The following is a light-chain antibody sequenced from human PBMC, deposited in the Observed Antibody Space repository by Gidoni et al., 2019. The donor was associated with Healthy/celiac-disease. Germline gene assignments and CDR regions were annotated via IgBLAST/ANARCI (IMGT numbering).Light chain of an antibody. J-gene: IGKJ1*01. CDR3: HQYGSSLWT. V-gene: IGKV3-20*01. Sequence: EIVLTQSPGTLSLSPGERATLYCRASQSVSSSYLAWYQQKPGQAPRLLIYGASSRATGIPDRFSGSGSGTDFTLTISRLEPEDFAVYYCHQYGSSLWTFGQGTKVEIK. CDR2: GAS. CDR1: QSVSSSY.